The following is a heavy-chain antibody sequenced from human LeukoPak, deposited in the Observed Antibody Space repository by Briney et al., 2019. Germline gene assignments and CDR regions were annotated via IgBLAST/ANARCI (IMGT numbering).Heavy chain of an antibody. CDR2: GHYSGGT. CDR1: GGSISSYY. V-gene: IGHV4-59*01. CDR3: ARVGSYYFDY. D-gene: IGHD6-6*01. J-gene: IGHJ4*02. Sequence: SETLSLTCTVSGGSISSYYWSWIRQPPGRGPEWIGYGHYSGGTNYNSSLKSRVTISVDASSNQFPLKLSSVTVADTAVYYCARVGSYYFDYWGQGILVTVSS.